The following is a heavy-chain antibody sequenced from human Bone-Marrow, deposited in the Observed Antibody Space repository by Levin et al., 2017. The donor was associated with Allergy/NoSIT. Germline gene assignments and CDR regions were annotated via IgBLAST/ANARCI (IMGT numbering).Heavy chain of an antibody. CDR1: GYTFTNYW. D-gene: IGHD3-10*01. J-gene: IGHJ6*02. CDR3: ARPRSGSYYAMDV. Sequence: HGESLKISCKGSGYTFTNYWIGWVRQMPGKGLEWMGIIYPRDSDIRYSPSFEGQVTISADKSINTAYLRWSSLKASDTAMYYCARPRSGSYYAMDVWGQGTTVTVSS. V-gene: IGHV5-51*01. CDR2: IYPRDSDI.